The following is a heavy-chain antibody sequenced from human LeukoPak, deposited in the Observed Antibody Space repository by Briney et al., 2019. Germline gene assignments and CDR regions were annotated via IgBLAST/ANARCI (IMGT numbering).Heavy chain of an antibody. J-gene: IGHJ4*02. CDR2: IIPILNIT. Sequence: ASVKVSCKASGYTFTNYDITWVRQAPGQGLEWMGRIIPILNITNCAQKFQGRVTLTADKSTGTAYMELSSLRSDDTAVYYCARNTGYYDTNGPPDYWGQGTPVTVSS. CDR3: ARNTGYYDTNGPPDY. V-gene: IGHV1-69*04. CDR1: GYTFTNYD. D-gene: IGHD3-16*01.